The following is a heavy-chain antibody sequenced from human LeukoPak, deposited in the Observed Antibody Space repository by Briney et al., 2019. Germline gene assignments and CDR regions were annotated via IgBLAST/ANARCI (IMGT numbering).Heavy chain of an antibody. Sequence: GGSLRLSCAASGFTFSSYSMNWVRQAPGKGLEWVSSISSSSSYIYYADSVKGRFTISRDNAKNSLYLQMNSQRAEDAAVYYCARAKGVVITPPLDYWGQGTLVTVSS. CDR2: ISSSSSYI. CDR1: GFTFSSYS. J-gene: IGHJ4*02. D-gene: IGHD3-3*01. CDR3: ARAKGVVITPPLDY. V-gene: IGHV3-21*01.